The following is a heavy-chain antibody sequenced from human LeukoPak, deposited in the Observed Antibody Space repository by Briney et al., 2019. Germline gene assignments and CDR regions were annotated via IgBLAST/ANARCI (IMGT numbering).Heavy chain of an antibody. CDR2: INSDGSWT. D-gene: IGHD2/OR15-2a*01. CDR1: GNYW. J-gene: IGHJ4*02. V-gene: IGHV3-74*01. Sequence: GGSLRLSCAASGNYWMNWVRQAPGKGLVWVSHINSDGSWTSYADSVKGRFTISKDNAKNTVYLQMNSLRAEDTAVYYCVSFYETYWGRGTLVTVSS. CDR3: VSFYETY.